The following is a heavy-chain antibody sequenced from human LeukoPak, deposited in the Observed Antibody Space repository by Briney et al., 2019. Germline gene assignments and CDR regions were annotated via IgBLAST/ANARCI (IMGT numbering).Heavy chain of an antibody. Sequence: GESLRLSCAASGFTFDDYAMNWVRQVPGRGLEWVSGINWNGRIAEYADSVKDRFTISRQNTKNSLYLYMNNLGGEDTALYFCARGSVQLWLRDTYYYMDVWGKGTTVTVSS. D-gene: IGHD5-18*01. J-gene: IGHJ6*03. CDR3: ARGSVQLWLRDTYYYMDV. V-gene: IGHV3-20*04. CDR2: INWNGRIA. CDR1: GFTFDDYA.